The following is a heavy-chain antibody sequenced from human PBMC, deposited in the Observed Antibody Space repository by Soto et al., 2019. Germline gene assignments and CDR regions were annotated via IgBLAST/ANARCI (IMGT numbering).Heavy chain of an antibody. D-gene: IGHD6-6*01. J-gene: IGHJ6*02. CDR3: ARVIAARPHYYYYYGMDV. Sequence: ASVKVSCKXSGGTFSSYAISWVRQAPGQGLEWMGGIIPIFGTANYAQKFQGRVTITADESTSTAYMELSSLRSEDTAVYYFARVIAARPHYYYYYGMDVWGQGTTVTVSS. CDR1: GGTFSSYA. V-gene: IGHV1-69*13. CDR2: IIPIFGTA.